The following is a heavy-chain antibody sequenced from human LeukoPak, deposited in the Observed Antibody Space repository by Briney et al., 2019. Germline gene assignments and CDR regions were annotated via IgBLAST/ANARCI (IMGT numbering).Heavy chain of an antibody. CDR2: ISAYNGNT. Sequence: ASVKVSCKTSGYSFILYGISWVRQAPGQGPEWMGWISAYNGNTNYAQKLQGRVTMTTDTSTSTAYMELRSLRSDDTAVYYCAREHGHYGPSSSWGQGTLVTVSS. CDR3: AREHGHYGPSSS. D-gene: IGHD4-17*01. V-gene: IGHV1-18*01. CDR1: GYSFILYG. J-gene: IGHJ5*02.